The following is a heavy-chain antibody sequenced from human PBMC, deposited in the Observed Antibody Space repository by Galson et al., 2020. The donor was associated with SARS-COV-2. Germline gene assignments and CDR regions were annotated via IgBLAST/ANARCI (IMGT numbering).Heavy chain of an antibody. CDR1: GFTFSSYS. J-gene: IGHJ6*02. D-gene: IGHD1-20*01. CDR3: ARVMSAITGSDAYFHFYYGMDV. Sequence: GGSLRLSCAASGFTFSSYSMNWVRQAPGKGLEWILYISSGSNSIYYADSVKGRFTISRDNAKNSLFLQMNSLGAEDTAVYYCARVMSAITGSDAYFHFYYGMDVWGQGTTVTVSS. V-gene: IGHV3-48*04. CDR2: ISSGSNSI.